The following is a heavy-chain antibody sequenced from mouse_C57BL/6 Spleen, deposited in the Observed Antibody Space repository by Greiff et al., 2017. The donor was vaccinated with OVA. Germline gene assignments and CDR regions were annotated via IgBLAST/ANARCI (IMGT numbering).Heavy chain of an antibody. J-gene: IGHJ3*01. CDR1: GYTFTSYW. CDR2: IHPNSGST. V-gene: IGHV1-64*01. D-gene: IGHD1-1*01. Sequence: QVQLQQPGAELVKPGASVKLSCKASGYTFTSYWMHWVKQRPGQGLEWIGMIHPNSGSTNYNEKFKSKATLTVDKSSSTAYMQLSSLTSEDSAVYYCARGVTTVVAWFAYWGQGTLVTVSA. CDR3: ARGVTTVVAWFAY.